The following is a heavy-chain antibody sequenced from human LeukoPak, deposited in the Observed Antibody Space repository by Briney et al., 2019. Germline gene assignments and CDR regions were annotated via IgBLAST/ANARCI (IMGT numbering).Heavy chain of an antibody. CDR1: GYTFTSYY. V-gene: IGHV1-46*01. Sequence: EASVKVSCKASGYTFTSYYMHWVRQAPGQGLEWMGIINPSGGSTSYARKFQGRVTMTRDTSTSTVYMELSSLRSEDTAVYYCAIGWGPHGSGSYSPNYWGQGTLVTVSS. CDR3: AIGWGPHGSGSYSPNY. J-gene: IGHJ4*02. CDR2: INPSGGST. D-gene: IGHD3-10*01.